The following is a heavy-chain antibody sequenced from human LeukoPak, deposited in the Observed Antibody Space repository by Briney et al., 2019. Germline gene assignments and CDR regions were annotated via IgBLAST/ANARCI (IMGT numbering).Heavy chain of an antibody. D-gene: IGHD3-16*02. V-gene: IGHV1-2*02. CDR1: GYTFTGYY. J-gene: IGHJ4*02. CDR2: INPNSGGT. CDR3: ARGRIMITFGGVIGPLGY. Sequence: ASVKVSCKASGYTFTGYYMHWVRQAPGQGLEWMGWINPNSGGTNYAQKFQGRVTMTRDTSISTAYMELSRLGSDDTAVYYCARGRIMITFGGVIGPLGYWGQGTLVTVSS.